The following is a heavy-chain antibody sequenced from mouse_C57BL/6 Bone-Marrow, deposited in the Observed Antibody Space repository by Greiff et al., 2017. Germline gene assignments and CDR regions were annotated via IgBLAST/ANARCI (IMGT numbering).Heavy chain of an antibody. CDR1: GYSFSSSC. D-gene: IGHD2-3*01. CDR2: LYPGDGDT. Sequence: VQLQQSGPELVKPGASVKISCKASGYSFSSSCMNWVKQRPRKGLEWIGRLYPGDGDTNYNGKFKGKATLTADKSSSTAYMQLSSLTSEDSAVYFCARLDDGYYTWFAYWGQGTLVTVSA. V-gene: IGHV1-82*01. CDR3: ARLDDGYYTWFAY. J-gene: IGHJ3*01.